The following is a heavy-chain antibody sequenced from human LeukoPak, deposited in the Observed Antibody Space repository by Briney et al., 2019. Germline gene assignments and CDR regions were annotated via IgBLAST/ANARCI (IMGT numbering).Heavy chain of an antibody. CDR1: GGSISNYY. D-gene: IGHD3-3*01. J-gene: IGHJ4*02. Sequence: SETLSLTCTVSGGSISNYYWSWIRQPPGKGLEWIGYIYYSGSTNYNPSLKSRVTISVDTSKNQFSLKLSSVTAADTAVYYCARNYDFWSGYPYYFDYWGQGTLVTVSS. V-gene: IGHV4-59*01. CDR2: IYYSGST. CDR3: ARNYDFWSGYPYYFDY.